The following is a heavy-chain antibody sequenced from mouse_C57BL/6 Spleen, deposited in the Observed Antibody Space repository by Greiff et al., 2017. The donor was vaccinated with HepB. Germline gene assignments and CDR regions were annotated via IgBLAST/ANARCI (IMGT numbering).Heavy chain of an antibody. Sequence: QVQLKESGPELVKPGASVKISCKASGYAFSSSWMNWVKQRPGKGLEWIGRIYPGDGGTNYNGKFKGKATLTADKSSSTAYMQLSSLTSEDSAVYFCARASTVVHPWFAYWGQGTLVTVSA. V-gene: IGHV1-82*01. CDR2: IYPGDGGT. D-gene: IGHD1-1*01. J-gene: IGHJ3*01. CDR3: ARASTVVHPWFAY. CDR1: GYAFSSSW.